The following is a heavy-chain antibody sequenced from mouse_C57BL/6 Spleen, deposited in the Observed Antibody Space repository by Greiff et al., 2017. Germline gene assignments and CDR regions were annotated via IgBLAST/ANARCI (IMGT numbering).Heavy chain of an antibody. CDR2: ISSGSSTI. D-gene: IGHD3-1*01. V-gene: IGHV5-17*01. CDR3: ARGGYVNAMDY. CDR1: GFTFSDYG. Sequence: EVKVVESGGGLVKPGGSLKLSCAASGFTFSDYGMHWVRQAPEKGLEWVAYISSGSSTIYYADTVKGRFTISRDNAKNTLFLQMTSLRSEDTAMYYCARGGYVNAMDYWGQGTSVTVSS. J-gene: IGHJ4*01.